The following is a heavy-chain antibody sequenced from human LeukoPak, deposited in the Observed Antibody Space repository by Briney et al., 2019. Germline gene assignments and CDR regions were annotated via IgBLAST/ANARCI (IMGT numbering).Heavy chain of an antibody. CDR1: GVSISTSPYY. CDR2: IYHTGGT. Sequence: SETLSLTCTVSGVSISTSPYYWGWVRRPPGKGLEWIATIYHTGGTYYNPSLKSRVTISVDTSKNRFSLTLSSVTASDTAVYYCARSLVVAATIDYWGQGTLVTVSS. J-gene: IGHJ4*02. D-gene: IGHD2-15*01. CDR3: ARSLVVAATIDY. V-gene: IGHV4-39*01.